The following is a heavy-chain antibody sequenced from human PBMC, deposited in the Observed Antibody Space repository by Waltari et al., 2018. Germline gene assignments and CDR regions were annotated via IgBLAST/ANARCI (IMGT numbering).Heavy chain of an antibody. Sequence: QVQLQESGPGLVKPSGTLSLTCAVSGGSISSSNWWSWVRQPPGKGLEWIGEIYHSGSTNYNPALKSRVTMSVDKSKNQFSLKLSSVTAADTAVYYCARPGADTARDYAFDIWGQGTMVIVSS. D-gene: IGHD5-18*01. CDR3: ARPGADTARDYAFDI. CDR1: GGSISSSNW. CDR2: IYHSGST. V-gene: IGHV4-4*02. J-gene: IGHJ3*02.